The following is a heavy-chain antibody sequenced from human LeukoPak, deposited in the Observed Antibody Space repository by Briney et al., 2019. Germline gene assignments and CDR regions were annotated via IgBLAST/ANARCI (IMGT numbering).Heavy chain of an antibody. Sequence: SETLSLTCTVSGGSISSGSYYWSWIRQPAGKGLEWIGRIYTSGSTNYNPSLKSRVTISVDTSKNQFSLKLSSVTAADTAVYYCARVEGGRGYCSGGSCYSESWFDPWGQGTLVTVSS. J-gene: IGHJ5*02. CDR1: GGSISSGSYY. V-gene: IGHV4-61*02. CDR3: ARVEGGRGYCSGGSCYSESWFDP. CDR2: IYTSGST. D-gene: IGHD2-15*01.